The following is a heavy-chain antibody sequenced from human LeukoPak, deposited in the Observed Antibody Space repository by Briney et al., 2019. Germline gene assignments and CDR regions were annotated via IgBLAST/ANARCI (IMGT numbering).Heavy chain of an antibody. V-gene: IGHV3-30*02. CDR1: GFTFSSYG. J-gene: IGHJ4*02. Sequence: GGSLRLSCAASGFTFSSYGMHWVRQAPGKGLEWVAFIRYDGSNKYYADSVKGRFTISRDNSKNTLYLQMNSLRADDTAVYYCAKDLSRNAGYSSGWDYNYWGQGTLVTVSS. D-gene: IGHD6-19*01. CDR3: AKDLSRNAGYSSGWDYNY. CDR2: IRYDGSNK.